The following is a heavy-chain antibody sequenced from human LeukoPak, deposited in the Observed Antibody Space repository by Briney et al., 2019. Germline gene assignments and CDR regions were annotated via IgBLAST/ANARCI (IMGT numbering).Heavy chain of an antibody. J-gene: IGHJ1*01. CDR1: GFSFISYA. CDR3: AKENYGDSTGGRFQH. D-gene: IGHD4-17*01. V-gene: IGHV3-23*01. Sequence: GGALRLSCSASGFSFISYAMSGGRPTPVKGGGGGSVISGSGGSTYYADSVKGRFTISRVNSKNTLYLQMNSLRAEDTAVYYCAKENYGDSTGGRFQHWGQGTLVTVCS. CDR2: ISGSGGST.